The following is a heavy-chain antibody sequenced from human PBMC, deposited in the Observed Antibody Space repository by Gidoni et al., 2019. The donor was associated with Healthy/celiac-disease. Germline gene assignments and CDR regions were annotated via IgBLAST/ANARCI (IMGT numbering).Heavy chain of an antibody. D-gene: IGHD1-26*01. V-gene: IGHV3-21*01. CDR3: AREGSYVINAFDI. J-gene: IGHJ3*02. CDR1: GFNCSSYS. Sequence: EVQLVEAGGGLGKPGGSRRRSCAASGFNCSSYSMNWVRQAPGKGLEWVSSISSSSSYIYYADSVKGRFTISRDNAKNSLYLQMNSLRAEDTAVYYCAREGSYVINAFDIWGQGTMVTVSS. CDR2: ISSSSSYI.